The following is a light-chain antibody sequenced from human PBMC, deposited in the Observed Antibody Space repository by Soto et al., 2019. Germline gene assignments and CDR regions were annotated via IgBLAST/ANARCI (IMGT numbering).Light chain of an antibody. V-gene: IGLV2-14*01. J-gene: IGLJ1*01. CDR2: DVS. CDR3: SSYTSSSTNV. CDR1: RSDVGGYNY. Sequence: QSALTQPASVSGSPGQSITISCTGTRSDVGGYNYVSWYQQHPGKAPKLMIYDVSNRPSGVSNRFSGSKSGKTASLTISGLQAEDEAEYYCSSYTSSSTNVFGTGTKLTVL.